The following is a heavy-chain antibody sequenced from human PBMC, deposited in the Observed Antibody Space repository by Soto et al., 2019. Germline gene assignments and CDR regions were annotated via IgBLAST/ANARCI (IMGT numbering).Heavy chain of an antibody. V-gene: IGHV3-30*03. Sequence: PGGPLRVSCAASGFTFSSHGIHWVRQAPGKRPGWVAVISYDGSKEYYADFVKGRFTDSRDNPKNMLYLQMHHLRAENSAEYYFADVEGGAYHDFDLCAKVTLGTV. J-gene: IGHJ4*02. CDR2: ISYDGSKE. CDR1: GFTFSSHG. CDR3: ADVEGGAYHDFDL. D-gene: IGHD3-16*01.